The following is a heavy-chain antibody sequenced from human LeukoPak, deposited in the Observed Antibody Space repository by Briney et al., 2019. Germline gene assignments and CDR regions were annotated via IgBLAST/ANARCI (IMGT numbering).Heavy chain of an antibody. CDR1: GYTFTNYD. CDR3: TTPDIYDSSGYYYDY. Sequence: GASVKVSCKASGYTFTNYDFNWMRQATGQGLEWMGWMNPNSGSTGYAQKFQGRVTMTEDTSTDTAYMELSSLRSEDTAVYYCTTPDIYDSSGYYYDYWGQGTLVTVSS. D-gene: IGHD3-22*01. V-gene: IGHV1-8*01. J-gene: IGHJ4*02. CDR2: MNPNSGST.